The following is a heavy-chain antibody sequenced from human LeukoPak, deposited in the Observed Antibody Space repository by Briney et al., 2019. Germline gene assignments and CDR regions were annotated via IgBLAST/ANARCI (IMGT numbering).Heavy chain of an antibody. D-gene: IGHD1-26*01. CDR2: IYTSGST. CDR3: ARAVGATTYWGFDY. V-gene: IGHV4-61*02. CDR1: GGSISSGRYY. Sequence: PSQTLSLTCTVSGGSISSGRYYWSWIRQPAGKGLEWIGRIYTSGSTNYNPSLKSRVTMSLDTSKNQFSLRLTSVTAADAAVYYCARAVGATTYWGFDYWGRGTRVTVSS. J-gene: IGHJ4*02.